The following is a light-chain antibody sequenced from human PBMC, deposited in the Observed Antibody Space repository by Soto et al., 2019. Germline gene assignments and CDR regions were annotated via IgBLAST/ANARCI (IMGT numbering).Light chain of an antibody. CDR1: QDIRNE. CDR3: LQDDDYPFT. Sequence: AIQVTQSPSSLSASVGDRVTITCRASQDIRNELSWYQQKPGKAPKFLIFAASNLQSGVPSRFSGSGSGTDFTLPISSLQPEDFATYFCLQDDDYPFTFGGGTKVEIK. CDR2: AAS. V-gene: IGKV1-6*01. J-gene: IGKJ4*01.